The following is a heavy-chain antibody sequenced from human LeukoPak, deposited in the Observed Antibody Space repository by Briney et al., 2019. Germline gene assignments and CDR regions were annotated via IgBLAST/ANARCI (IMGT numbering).Heavy chain of an antibody. V-gene: IGHV1-2*02. CDR3: ASVYSAYDLCHLDY. J-gene: IGHJ4*02. Sequence: ASVKVSCRASGYTFTDYYVHWARQAPGQGLEWMGWINPSSGATNYAQAFQGRVTLTRVTSISTAYMEVSRLTSDDTAVYYCASVYSAYDLCHLDYWGQGTLVTVSS. CDR1: GYTFTDYY. D-gene: IGHD5-12*01. CDR2: INPSSGAT.